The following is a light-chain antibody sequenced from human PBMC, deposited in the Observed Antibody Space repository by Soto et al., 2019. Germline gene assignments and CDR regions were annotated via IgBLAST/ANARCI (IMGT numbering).Light chain of an antibody. CDR2: GAS. CDR1: QSGSRKY. V-gene: IGKV3-20*01. CDR3: QQYGNAVT. J-gene: IGKJ4*01. Sequence: ELVLTQSPDTLYLSPGERATLSCRASQSGSRKYLAWYQQRPGQAPRLLIYGASSRATGIPARFSGSGSGTDFTLTSIRLEPQDFAVYFCQQYGNAVTFGGRTKMVSK.